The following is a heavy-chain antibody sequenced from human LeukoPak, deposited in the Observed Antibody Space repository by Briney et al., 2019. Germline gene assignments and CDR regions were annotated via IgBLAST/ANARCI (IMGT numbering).Heavy chain of an antibody. D-gene: IGHD3-3*01. Sequence: SETLSLTCTVSGGSISSSSYYWGWIRQPPGKGLEWMGSIYYSGSTYYNPSLKSRVTISVDTSKNQFSLKLSSVTAADTAVYYCARLSDFWSGYYPLYYFDYWGQGTLVTVSS. J-gene: IGHJ4*02. V-gene: IGHV4-39*01. CDR1: GGSISSSSYY. CDR3: ARLSDFWSGYYPLYYFDY. CDR2: IYYSGST.